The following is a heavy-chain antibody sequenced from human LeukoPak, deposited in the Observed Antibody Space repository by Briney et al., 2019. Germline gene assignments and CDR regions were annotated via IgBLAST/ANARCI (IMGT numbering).Heavy chain of an antibody. Sequence: GGSLRLSCAASGFTFSSYGMHWVRQAPGKGLEWVAVIWYDGSNKYYADSVKGRFTISRDNSKNTLYLQMNSLRAEDTAVYYCARVMDYYGSGTPLDYWGQGTLVTGSS. D-gene: IGHD3-10*01. CDR1: GFTFSSYG. V-gene: IGHV3-33*01. CDR3: ARVMDYYGSGTPLDY. J-gene: IGHJ4*02. CDR2: IWYDGSNK.